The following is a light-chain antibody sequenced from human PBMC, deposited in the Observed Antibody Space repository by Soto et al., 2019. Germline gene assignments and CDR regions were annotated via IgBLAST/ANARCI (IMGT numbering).Light chain of an antibody. V-gene: IGKV3-11*01. CDR1: QSINTY. CDR2: DAS. J-gene: IGKJ2*01. CDR3: QHRGD. Sequence: EMVLTQSPATLSLSPGERATLSCRAGQSINTYLAWYQQKPGQGPRLLIYDASKRATGIPARFSGSGSGTDFTLTISSLEPEDFAVYHCQHRGDFGQGTKLEI.